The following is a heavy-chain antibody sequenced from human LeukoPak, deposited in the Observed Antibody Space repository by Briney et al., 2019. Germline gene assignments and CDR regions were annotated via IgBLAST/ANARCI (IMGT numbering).Heavy chain of an antibody. CDR3: ARDRSLRFLTDV. CDR1: GGSISSGSYY. CDR2: IYTSGST. Sequence: PSQTLSLTCTVSGGSISSGSYYWSWIRQPAGKGLEWIGRIYTSGSTNYNPSLKSRVTISVDTSKNQFSLKLSSVTAADTAVYYCARDRSLRFLTDVWGKGTTVTVSS. D-gene: IGHD3-3*01. J-gene: IGHJ6*04. V-gene: IGHV4-61*02.